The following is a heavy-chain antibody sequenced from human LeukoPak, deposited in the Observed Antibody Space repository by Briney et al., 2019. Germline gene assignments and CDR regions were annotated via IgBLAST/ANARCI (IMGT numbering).Heavy chain of an antibody. V-gene: IGHV1-2*02. CDR2: INPNSGDT. J-gene: IGHJ4*02. D-gene: IGHD2-15*01. CDR3: ARDYSPPGVIYPFDY. Sequence: GASVKVSCKVSGYTFTGYSMHWVRQAPGQGLEWMGWINPNSGDTNYAQKFQGRVTMTRDTSISTAYMELSRLKSDDTAVYYCARDYSPPGVIYPFDYWGQGTLVTVSS. CDR1: GYTFTGYS.